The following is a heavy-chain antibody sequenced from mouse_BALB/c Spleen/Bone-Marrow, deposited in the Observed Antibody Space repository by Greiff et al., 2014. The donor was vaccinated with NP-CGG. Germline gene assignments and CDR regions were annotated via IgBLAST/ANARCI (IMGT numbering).Heavy chain of an antibody. CDR3: AAYYYGSSQFAY. CDR2: IDPANGNT. J-gene: IGHJ3*01. CDR1: GFNIKDTY. V-gene: IGHV14-3*02. D-gene: IGHD1-1*01. Sequence: VQLQQSGAEHVKPGASVKLSCTASGFNIKDTYMHWVKQRPEQGLEWIGRIDPANGNTKYDPKFQGKATITADTSSNTAYLQLSSLTSEDTAVYYCAAYYYGSSQFAYWGQGTLVTVSA.